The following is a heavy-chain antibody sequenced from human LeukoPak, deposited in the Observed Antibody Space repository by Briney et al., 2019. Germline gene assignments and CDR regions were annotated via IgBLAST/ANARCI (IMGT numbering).Heavy chain of an antibody. D-gene: IGHD3-22*01. V-gene: IGHV3-48*03. Sequence: AGGSLRLSCAASGFTFSSYEMNWVRQAPGKGLEWVSYISSSGSTIYYADSVKGRFTISRDNAKNSPYLQMNSLRAEDTAVYYCAKRAFKVVTRPPDYWGQGTLVTVSS. CDR2: ISSSGSTI. J-gene: IGHJ4*02. CDR1: GFTFSSYE. CDR3: AKRAFKVVTRPPDY.